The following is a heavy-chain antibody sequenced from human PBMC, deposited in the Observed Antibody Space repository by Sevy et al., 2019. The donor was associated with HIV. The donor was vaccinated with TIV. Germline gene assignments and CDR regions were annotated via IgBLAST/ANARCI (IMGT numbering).Heavy chain of an antibody. CDR2: INHSGST. J-gene: IGHJ5*02. Sequence: SETLSLTCAVYDGSFSGYYWSWIRQPPGKGLEWIGEINHSGSTNYNPSLKSRVTISVDTSKNQFSLKLSSVTAADTAVYYCARGYCSSTSCYSGVAWFDPWGQGTLVTVSS. CDR3: ARGYCSSTSCYSGVAWFDP. CDR1: DGSFSGYY. D-gene: IGHD2-2*01. V-gene: IGHV4-34*01.